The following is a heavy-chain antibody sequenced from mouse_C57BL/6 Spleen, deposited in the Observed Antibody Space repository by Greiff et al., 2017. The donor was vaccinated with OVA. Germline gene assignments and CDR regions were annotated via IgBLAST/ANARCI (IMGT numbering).Heavy chain of an antibody. J-gene: IGHJ4*01. CDR3: ARHDYSYAMDY. D-gene: IGHD2-4*01. Sequence: VQRVESGGGLVKPGGSLKLSCAASGFTFSDYGMHWVRQAPEKGLEWVAYISSGSSTIYYADTVKGRFTISRDNAKNTLFLQMTSLRSEDTAMYYCARHDYSYAMDYWGQGTSVTVSS. V-gene: IGHV5-17*01. CDR2: ISSGSSTI. CDR1: GFTFSDYG.